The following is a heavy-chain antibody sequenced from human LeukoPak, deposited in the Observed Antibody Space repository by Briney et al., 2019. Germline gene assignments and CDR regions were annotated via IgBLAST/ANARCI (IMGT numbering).Heavy chain of an antibody. J-gene: IGHJ4*02. V-gene: IGHV4-59*01. CDR2: IYYSGST. D-gene: IGHD2-15*01. CDR3: ARSRVRWSGGYGGAYYFDY. CDR1: GGSISSYY. Sequence: SETLSLTCTVSGGSISSYYWSWIRQPPGKGLEWIGYIYYSGSTNYNPSLKSRVTISVDTSKNQFSLKLSSVTAADTAVYYCARSRVRWSGGYGGAYYFDYWGQGTLVTVSS.